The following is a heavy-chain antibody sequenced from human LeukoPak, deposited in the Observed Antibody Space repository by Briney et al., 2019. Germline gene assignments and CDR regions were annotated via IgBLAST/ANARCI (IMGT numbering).Heavy chain of an antibody. CDR3: ARHSGSGWQALGY. D-gene: IGHD6-19*01. CDR2: TSYNGNT. CDR1: GYTFRHYG. J-gene: IGHJ4*02. Sequence: ASVKVSCMASGYTFRHYGISWVRQAPGLGLEWMGWTSYNGNTNYAQKFQDRVTMTTDTSTTPAYMELRSLESDDPAVYYCARHSGSGWQALGYWGQGTLVTVSS. V-gene: IGHV1-18*04.